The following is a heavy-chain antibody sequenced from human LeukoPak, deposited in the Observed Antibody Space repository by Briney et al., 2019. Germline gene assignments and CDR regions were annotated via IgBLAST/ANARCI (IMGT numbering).Heavy chain of an antibody. CDR1: GFTFSDYY. Sequence: GGSLSLSCAASGFTFSDYYMSWIRQAPGKGLEWVSYISSSGSTIYYADSVKGRFTISRDNAKNSLYLQMNSLRAEDTAVYYCARTYDLDFWSGFDYWGQGTLVTVSS. J-gene: IGHJ4*02. CDR2: ISSSGSTI. V-gene: IGHV3-11*04. D-gene: IGHD3-3*01. CDR3: ARTYDLDFWSGFDY.